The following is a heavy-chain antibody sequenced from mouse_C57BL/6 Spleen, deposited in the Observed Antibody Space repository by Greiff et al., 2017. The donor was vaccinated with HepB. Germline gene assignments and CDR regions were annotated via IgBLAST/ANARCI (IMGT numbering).Heavy chain of an antibody. CDR3: ARSRRWDYYGSSPYYAMDY. CDR1: GYTFTSYW. Sequence: VQLQQPGAELVRPGTSVKLSCKASGYTFTSYWMHWVKQRPGQGLEWIGVIDPSDSYTNYNQKFKGKATLTVDTSSSTAYMQLSSLTSEDSAVYYCARSRRWDYYGSSPYYAMDYWGQGTSVTVSS. CDR2: IDPSDSYT. D-gene: IGHD1-1*01. J-gene: IGHJ4*01. V-gene: IGHV1-59*01.